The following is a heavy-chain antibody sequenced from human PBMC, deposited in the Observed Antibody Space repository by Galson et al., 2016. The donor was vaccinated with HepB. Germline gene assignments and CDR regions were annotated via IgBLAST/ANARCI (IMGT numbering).Heavy chain of an antibody. CDR3: ARPRRWPQYYYGLDV. CDR2: ITSSGGNT. V-gene: IGHV3-23*01. Sequence: SCAASGFTFTRYAMTWVRQAPGKGLEWVSSITSSGGNTYYTDSVKGRFTISRDNSQNTLLLQMNSLRAEDTAVYYCARPRRWPQYYYGLDVWGQGTTVTVSS. CDR1: GFTFTRYA. J-gene: IGHJ6*02. D-gene: IGHD5-24*01.